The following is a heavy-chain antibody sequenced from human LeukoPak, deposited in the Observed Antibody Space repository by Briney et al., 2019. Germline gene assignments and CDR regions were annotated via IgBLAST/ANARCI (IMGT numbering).Heavy chain of an antibody. CDR3: ARGWVPSLSYYYMDV. CDR2: IYYTGST. J-gene: IGHJ6*03. CDR1: GGSISSSSYY. V-gene: IGHV4-39*07. D-gene: IGHD2-2*01. Sequence: PSETLSLTYTVSGGSISSSSYYWGWIRQPPGKGLEWIGSIYYTGSTYYNPSLKSRVTISVDTSKTQFSLKLSSVTAADTAVYYCARGWVPSLSYYYMDVWGKGTTVTVSS.